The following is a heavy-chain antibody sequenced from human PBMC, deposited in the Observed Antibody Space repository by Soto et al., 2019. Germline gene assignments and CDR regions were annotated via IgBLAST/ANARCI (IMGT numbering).Heavy chain of an antibody. CDR2: IYYSGST. Sequence: SETLSLTCTVSGGSISSGGYYWSWIRQHPGKGLEWIGYIYYSGSTYYNPSLKSRVTISVDTSKNQFSLKLSSVTAADTAVYYCARDLAVYYYDSSGPPGNWFDPWGQGTLVTVS. V-gene: IGHV4-31*03. CDR1: GGSISSGGYY. CDR3: ARDLAVYYYDSSGPPGNWFDP. D-gene: IGHD3-22*01. J-gene: IGHJ5*02.